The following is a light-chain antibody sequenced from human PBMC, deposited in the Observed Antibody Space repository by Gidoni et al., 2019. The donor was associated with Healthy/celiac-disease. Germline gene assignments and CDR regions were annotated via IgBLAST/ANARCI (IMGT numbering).Light chain of an antibody. J-gene: IGKJ4*01. V-gene: IGKV1-5*01. CDR2: DAS. CDR3: QQYNSYPLT. Sequence: DIQMTQSPSTLSASVGDRVTITCRASQSISSWLAWYQQKPGKAPKLLIYDASSLESGVPSRFSGSGSGTEFTLTISSLQPDDFATYYRQQYNSYPLTFGGXTKVEIK. CDR1: QSISSW.